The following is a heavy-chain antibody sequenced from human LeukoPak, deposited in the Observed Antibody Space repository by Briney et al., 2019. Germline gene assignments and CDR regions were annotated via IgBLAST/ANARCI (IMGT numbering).Heavy chain of an antibody. CDR3: ASPLAYCGGDCYSPNDAFDI. CDR1: GGTFSSYA. Sequence: SVKVSCKASGGTFSSYAISWVRQAPGQGLEWMGRIIPILGMANKAQKFQGRVTITADKSTSTAYMELSSPRSEDTAVYYCASPLAYCGGDCYSPNDAFDIWGQGTMVTVSS. CDR2: IIPILGMA. D-gene: IGHD2-21*02. J-gene: IGHJ3*02. V-gene: IGHV1-69*04.